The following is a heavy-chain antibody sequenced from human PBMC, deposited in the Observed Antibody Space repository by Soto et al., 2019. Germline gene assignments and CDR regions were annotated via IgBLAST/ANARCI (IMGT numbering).Heavy chain of an antibody. CDR2: ISSSSSYI. CDR3: ARDPLVGGYCSSTSCYVSY. Sequence: EVQLVESGGGLVKPGGSLRLSCAASGFTFSSYSMNWVRQAPGKGLEWVSSISSSSSYIYYADSVKGRFTLSRDNAKNSLYLQMDSLRAEDTAVYYCARDPLVGGYCSSTSCYVSYWGQGTLVTVSS. D-gene: IGHD2-2*01. V-gene: IGHV3-21*01. CDR1: GFTFSSYS. J-gene: IGHJ4*02.